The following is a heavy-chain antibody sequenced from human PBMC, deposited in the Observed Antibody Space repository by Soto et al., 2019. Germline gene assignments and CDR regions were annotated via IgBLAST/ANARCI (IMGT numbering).Heavy chain of an antibody. Sequence: VSLRLSCAASGFTFSSYAMSWVRQAPGKGLEWVSAISGSGGSTYYADSVKGRFTISRDNSKNTLYLQMNSLRAEDTAVYYCAKVSDSSSWYGDYYYGMDVWGQGTTVTVSS. J-gene: IGHJ6*02. CDR3: AKVSDSSSWYGDYYYGMDV. D-gene: IGHD6-13*01. CDR1: GFTFSSYA. V-gene: IGHV3-23*01. CDR2: ISGSGGST.